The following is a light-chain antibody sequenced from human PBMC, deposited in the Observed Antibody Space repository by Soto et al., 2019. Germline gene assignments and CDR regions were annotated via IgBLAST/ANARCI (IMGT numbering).Light chain of an antibody. J-gene: IGKJ1*01. Sequence: DIQMTLSPSTLCGSVGDRVTITRRASQTISSWLAWYQQKPGEAPKLLIYKASTLQSGVPSRFSGSGSGTELTLTISSLQPDDFATYYCQHYNSYSEAFGQGTKVDIK. CDR1: QTISSW. CDR2: KAS. V-gene: IGKV1-5*03. CDR3: QHYNSYSEA.